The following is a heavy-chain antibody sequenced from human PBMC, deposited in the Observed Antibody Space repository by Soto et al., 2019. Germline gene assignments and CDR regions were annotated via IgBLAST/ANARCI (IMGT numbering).Heavy chain of an antibody. J-gene: IGHJ6*03. D-gene: IGHD4-4*01. CDR1: GGTFSSYT. CDR2: IIPILGIA. V-gene: IGHV1-69*04. CDR3: ARDRVQYYSYYYYYMDV. Sequence: GASVKVSCKASGGTFSSYTISWVRQAPGQGLEWMGRIIPILGIANYAQKFQGRVTITADKSTSTAYMELSSLRSEDTAVYYCARDRVQYYSYYYYYMDVWGKGTTVTVSS.